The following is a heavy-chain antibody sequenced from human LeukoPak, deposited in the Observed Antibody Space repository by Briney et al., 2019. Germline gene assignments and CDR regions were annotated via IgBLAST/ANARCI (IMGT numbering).Heavy chain of an antibody. Sequence: PSETLSLTCTVSGASISSSRYYWGWIRQPPGKGLDRLGSIYYSGSTYYDPSLKSRVTILLDTSKNQFSLKLSSVTAADTAVYYCARHSSSWSPNPDYWGQGTLVTVSS. CDR3: ARHSSSWSPNPDY. CDR1: GASISSSRYY. D-gene: IGHD6-13*01. CDR2: IYYSGST. V-gene: IGHV4-39*01. J-gene: IGHJ4*02.